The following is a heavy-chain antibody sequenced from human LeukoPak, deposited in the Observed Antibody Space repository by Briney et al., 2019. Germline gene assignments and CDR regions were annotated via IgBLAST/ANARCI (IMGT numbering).Heavy chain of an antibody. D-gene: IGHD3-22*01. CDR3: ARDQANYFDDSGFSTY. V-gene: IGHV3-7*01. J-gene: IGHJ4*02. Sequence: PGGSLRLSCAASGFTFSSYWMSWVRQAPGKGLEWVANIKQDGSEKYYVDSVKGRFTISRDNAKNSLYLQMNSLRAEDTAVYYCARDQANYFDDSGFSTYWGQGTLVTVSS. CDR1: GFTFSSYW. CDR2: IKQDGSEK.